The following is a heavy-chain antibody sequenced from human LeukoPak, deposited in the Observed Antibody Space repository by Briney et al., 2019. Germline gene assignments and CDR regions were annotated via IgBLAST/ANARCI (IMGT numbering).Heavy chain of an antibody. J-gene: IGHJ5*02. D-gene: IGHD3-3*01. CDR3: ASSMYYDFWSGHNWFDP. Sequence: PSETLSLTCTVSGGSISSYYWSWIRQPPGKGLEWIGYIYYSGSTNYSPSLKSRVTISVDTSKNQFSLKLSSVTAADTAVYYCASSMYYDFWSGHNWFDPWGQGTLVTVSS. CDR1: GGSISSYY. CDR2: IYYSGST. V-gene: IGHV4-59*01.